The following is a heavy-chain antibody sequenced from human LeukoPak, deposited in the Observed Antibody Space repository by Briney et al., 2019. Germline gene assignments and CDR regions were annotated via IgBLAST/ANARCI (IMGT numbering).Heavy chain of an antibody. CDR3: ARDPSPIYDSSGSHFDY. D-gene: IGHD3-22*01. V-gene: IGHV1-46*01. J-gene: IGHJ4*02. CDR2: INPSGGST. CDR1: GYTFTSYY. Sequence: ASVKVSCKASGYTFTSYYMHWVRQAPGQGLEWMGIINPSGGSTSYAQKFQGRVTMTRDTSTSTVYMELSSLRSEDTAVYYCARDPSPIYDSSGSHFDYRGQGTLVTVSS.